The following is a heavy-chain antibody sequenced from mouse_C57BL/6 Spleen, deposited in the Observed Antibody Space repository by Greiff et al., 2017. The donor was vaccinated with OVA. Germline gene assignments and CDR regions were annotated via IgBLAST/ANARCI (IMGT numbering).Heavy chain of an antibody. Sequence: QVQLQQPGAELVRPGSSVKLSCKASGYTFTSYWMHWVKQRPIQGLEWIGNIDPSDSETHYNQKFKDKATLTVDKSSSTAYMQLSSLTSEDSAVYYCARGFITTVGGYWGQGTTLTVSS. V-gene: IGHV1-52*01. CDR1: GYTFTSYW. D-gene: IGHD1-1*01. J-gene: IGHJ2*01. CDR3: ARGFITTVGGY. CDR2: IDPSDSET.